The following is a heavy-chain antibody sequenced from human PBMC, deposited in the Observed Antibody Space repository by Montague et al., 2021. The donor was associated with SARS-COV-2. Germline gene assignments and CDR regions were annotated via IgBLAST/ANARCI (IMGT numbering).Heavy chain of an antibody. V-gene: IGHV4-4*02. CDR3: ARVRVGATDYNYYYGLDV. J-gene: IGHJ6*02. CDR1: GGSITVSYC. CDR2: SCHTGST. Sequence: SETLSLTCTVSGGSITVSYCCSWVRQSPGRGLEWIGESCHTGSTTYNPSLSSRVAISLDKSNRHFSLRMTSVTADDTAVYYCARVRVGATDYNYYYGLDVWGQGTTVTVSS. D-gene: IGHD1-26*01.